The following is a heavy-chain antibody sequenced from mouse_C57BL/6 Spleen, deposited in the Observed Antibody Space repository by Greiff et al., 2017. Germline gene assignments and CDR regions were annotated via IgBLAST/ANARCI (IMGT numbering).Heavy chain of an antibody. D-gene: IGHD1-1*01. CDR1: GYAFSSSW. Sequence: SGPELVKPGASVKISCKASGYAFSSSWMNWVKQRPGKGLEWIGRIYPGDGDTNYNGKFKGKATLTADKSSSTAYMQLSSLTSEDSAVYFCASTTVVDKDYAMDYWGQGTSVTVSS. CDR3: ASTTVVDKDYAMDY. V-gene: IGHV1-82*01. J-gene: IGHJ4*01. CDR2: IYPGDGDT.